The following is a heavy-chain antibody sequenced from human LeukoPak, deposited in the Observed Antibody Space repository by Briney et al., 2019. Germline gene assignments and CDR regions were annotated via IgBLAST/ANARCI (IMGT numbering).Heavy chain of an antibody. J-gene: IGHJ4*02. CDR3: ANPGRYGSGWVFPPCFDY. Sequence: GGSLRLSCAASGFTFSSYAMSWARQAPGKGLEWVSAISGGGGSTYYADSVKGRFTISRDNSMNTLYLQMNSLRADDTAVYYCANPGRYGSGWVFPPCFDYWGQGTLVTVSS. D-gene: IGHD6-19*01. V-gene: IGHV3-23*01. CDR2: ISGGGGST. CDR1: GFTFSSYA.